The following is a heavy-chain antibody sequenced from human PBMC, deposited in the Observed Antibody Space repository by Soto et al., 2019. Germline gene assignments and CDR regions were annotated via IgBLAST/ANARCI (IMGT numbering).Heavy chain of an antibody. CDR3: AREGNDILTGRLNWFDP. Sequence: SETLSLTCAVYGGSFSGYYWSWIRQPPGKGLEWIGEINHSGSTNYNLSLKSRVTISVDTSKNQFSLKLSSVTAADTAVYYCAREGNDILTGRLNWFDPWGQGTLVTVSS. D-gene: IGHD3-9*01. V-gene: IGHV4-34*01. CDR1: GGSFSGYY. CDR2: INHSGST. J-gene: IGHJ5*02.